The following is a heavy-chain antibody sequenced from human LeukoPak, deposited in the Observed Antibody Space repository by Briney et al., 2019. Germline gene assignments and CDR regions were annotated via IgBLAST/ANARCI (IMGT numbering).Heavy chain of an antibody. Sequence: GGSLRLSCAASGFTFTTFYMSWVRQAPGKGLEWVANIKQDGSEKYYVNSVKGRFTISRDNAKNSLYLQMNSLRAEDTAVYYCARSSGWRLWGQGTLVTVSS. V-gene: IGHV3-7*03. CDR2: IKQDGSEK. D-gene: IGHD6-19*01. J-gene: IGHJ4*02. CDR1: GFTFTTFY. CDR3: ARSSGWRL.